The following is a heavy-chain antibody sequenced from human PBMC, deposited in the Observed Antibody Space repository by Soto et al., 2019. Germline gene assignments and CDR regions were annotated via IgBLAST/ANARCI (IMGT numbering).Heavy chain of an antibody. CDR3: ARDKLYYYDSSGYYGNWFDP. V-gene: IGHV1-46*01. CDR1: GYTFTSYY. CDR2: INPSGGST. D-gene: IGHD3-22*01. J-gene: IGHJ5*02. Sequence: ASVKVSCKASGYTFTSYYMHWVRQAPGQGLEWMGIINPSGGSTSYAQKFQGRVTMTRDTSTSTVYMELSSLRSEDTAVYYCARDKLYYYDSSGYYGNWFDPWGQGTLVTVSS.